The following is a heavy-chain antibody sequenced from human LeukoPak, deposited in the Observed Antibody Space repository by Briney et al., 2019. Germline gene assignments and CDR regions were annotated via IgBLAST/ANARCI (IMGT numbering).Heavy chain of an antibody. CDR2: INSDGSST. D-gene: IGHD3-10*01. J-gene: IGHJ4*02. Sequence: GSLRLSCVAPGFTFSNYWMHWVRQAPGKGLVWVSRINSDGSSTTYADSVKGRFTISRDNAKNTLYLQMNSLRAEDTAVYYCARALYGSGNYYYPGDYWGQGTLVTVSS. CDR1: GFTFSNYW. CDR3: ARALYGSGNYYYPGDY. V-gene: IGHV3-74*01.